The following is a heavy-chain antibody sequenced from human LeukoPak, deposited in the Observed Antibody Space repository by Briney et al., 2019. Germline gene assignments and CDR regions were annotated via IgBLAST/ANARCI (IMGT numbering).Heavy chain of an antibody. CDR1: GFTFSDYW. CDR2: IKPDGSEI. Sequence: GGSLRLSCAASGFTFSDYWMDWVRQAPGKGLEWVANIKPDGSEIYYVDSVKGRFTISRDNAKNSLYLQMNSLRAEDTAVYYCAHPDHYFDHWGQGTLVTVSS. CDR3: AHPDHYFDH. V-gene: IGHV3-7*05. J-gene: IGHJ4*02.